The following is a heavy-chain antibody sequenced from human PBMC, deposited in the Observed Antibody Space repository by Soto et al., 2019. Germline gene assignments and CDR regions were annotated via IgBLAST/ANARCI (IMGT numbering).Heavy chain of an antibody. CDR2: MNPNSGNT. CDR3: ARGAECSSTSCYNWFDP. V-gene: IGHV1-8*01. D-gene: IGHD2-2*01. CDR1: GYTFTSYD. Sequence: GASVKVSCKASGYTFTSYDINWVRQATGQGLEWMGWMNPNSGNTGYAQKFQGRVTMTRNTSISTAYMELSSLRSEDTAVYYCARGAECSSTSCYNWFDPWGQGTLVTVSS. J-gene: IGHJ5*02.